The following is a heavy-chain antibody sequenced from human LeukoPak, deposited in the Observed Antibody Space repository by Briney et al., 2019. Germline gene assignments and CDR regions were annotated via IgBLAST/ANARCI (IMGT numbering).Heavy chain of an antibody. Sequence: SETLSLTCTVSGGSISSYYWSWIRQPPGKGLEWIGYISYSGSPNYNPSLKSRVTMSVDTSKKHFSLRLSSVTAADTAVYYCARHGSGSYSHFDYWGQGTLVTVSS. D-gene: IGHD3-10*01. CDR3: ARHGSGSYSHFDY. V-gene: IGHV4-59*12. CDR1: GGSISSYY. J-gene: IGHJ4*02. CDR2: ISYSGSP.